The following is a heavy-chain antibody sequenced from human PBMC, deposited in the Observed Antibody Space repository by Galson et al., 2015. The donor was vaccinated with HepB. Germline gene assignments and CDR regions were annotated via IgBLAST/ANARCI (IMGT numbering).Heavy chain of an antibody. J-gene: IGHJ4*02. CDR2: INAYNGDT. Sequence: SVKVSCKASGYTFSNYGISWVRQAPGQGLEWMGWINAYNGDTNYAQSLQDRVTMTTDTPTNTAYMDLRSLRPDDTAVYYCARDQRGHCSATSCPYFDYWGQGTLVTVSS. CDR1: GYTFSNYG. D-gene: IGHD2-2*01. CDR3: ARDQRGHCSATSCPYFDY. V-gene: IGHV1-18*01.